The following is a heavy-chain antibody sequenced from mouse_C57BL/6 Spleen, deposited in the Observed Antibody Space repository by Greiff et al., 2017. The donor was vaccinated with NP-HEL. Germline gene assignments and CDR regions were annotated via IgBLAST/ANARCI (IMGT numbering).Heavy chain of an antibody. Sequence: VQLQQSGAELVRPGASVTLSCKASGYTFTDYEMHWVKQTPVHGLEWIGAIDPETGGTAYNQKFKGKAILTADKSSSTAYMELRSLTSEDSAVYYCTRGKSNDPGMAYWGQGTLVTVSA. CDR2: IDPETGGT. CDR3: TRGKSNDPGMAY. V-gene: IGHV1-15*01. J-gene: IGHJ3*01. D-gene: IGHD2-12*01. CDR1: GYTFTDYE.